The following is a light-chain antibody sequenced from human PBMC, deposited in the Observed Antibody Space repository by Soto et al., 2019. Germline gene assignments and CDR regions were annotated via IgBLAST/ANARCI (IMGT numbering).Light chain of an antibody. CDR2: GAS. Sequence: EIVLTQSPGTLSLSPGERATLSCRASQSVSSSHLAWYQQKPGQAPRLLIYGASSRAIGIPDRFSGSGSGTDFTLTINSLQSEDFAVYYCQPYNNWPLTFGGGIKV. J-gene: IGKJ4*01. CDR3: QPYNNWPLT. V-gene: IGKV3-20*01. CDR1: QSVSSSH.